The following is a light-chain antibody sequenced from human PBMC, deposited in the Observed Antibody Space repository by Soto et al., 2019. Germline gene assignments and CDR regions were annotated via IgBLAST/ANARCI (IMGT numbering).Light chain of an antibody. CDR2: DAS. Sequence: DIRMTQSPSSLSASVVYRVTLTCRASQSINAWLAWYQQKPGKAPKLLIYDASSLQSGVPSRFSGSGSGTEFTLTISGLQPDDFATYYCKNYNIYSQWTFGQGRKVDIX. CDR1: QSINAW. V-gene: IGKV1-5*01. CDR3: KNYNIYSQWT. J-gene: IGKJ1*01.